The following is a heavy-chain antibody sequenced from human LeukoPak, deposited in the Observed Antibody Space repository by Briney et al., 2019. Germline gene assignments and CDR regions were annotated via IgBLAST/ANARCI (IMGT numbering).Heavy chain of an antibody. Sequence: PGGSLRLSCAASGFTFGNAWMSWVRQAPGKGLEWVGRIKSKANSGTTDYAAPVKGRFTISRDDSKNTLYLQMNSLKTEDTAIYYCTTGLLGTGGQGTMVTVSS. V-gene: IGHV3-15*01. CDR1: GFTFGNAW. CDR2: IKSKANSGTT. D-gene: IGHD1-14*01. J-gene: IGHJ3*01. CDR3: TTGLLGT.